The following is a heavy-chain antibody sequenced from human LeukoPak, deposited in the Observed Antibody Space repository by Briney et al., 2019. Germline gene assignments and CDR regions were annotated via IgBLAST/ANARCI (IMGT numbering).Heavy chain of an antibody. V-gene: IGHV4-4*07. CDR2: IYSSGSA. J-gene: IGHJ5*02. CDR3: ARGGGWFDR. CDR1: GGSITNYY. Sequence: SETLSLTCTAFGGSITNYYWNWMRQSTGKGLEWIGRIYSSGSADYNSSLKSRVSMSVDTSKNQFSLKLSSVTAADTAVYYCARGGGWFDRWGQGTLVTVSS.